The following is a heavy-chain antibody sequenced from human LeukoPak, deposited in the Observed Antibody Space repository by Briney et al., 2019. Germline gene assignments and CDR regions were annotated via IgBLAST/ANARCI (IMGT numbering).Heavy chain of an antibody. CDR2: ISSSSSYI. D-gene: IGHD5-12*01. Sequence: GGSLRLSCAASGFTFSSYWMSWVRQAPGKGLEWVSSISSSSSYIYYADSVKGRFTISRDNAKNSLYLQMNSLRAEDTAVYYCARDDTYSSYEPHLFDYWGQGTLVTVSS. CDR1: GFTFSSYW. V-gene: IGHV3-21*01. CDR3: ARDDTYSSYEPHLFDY. J-gene: IGHJ4*02.